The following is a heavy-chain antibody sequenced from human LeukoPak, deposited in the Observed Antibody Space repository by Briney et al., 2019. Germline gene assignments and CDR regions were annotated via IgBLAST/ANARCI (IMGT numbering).Heavy chain of an antibody. V-gene: IGHV4-59*08. Sequence: PSETLSLTRTVSGGSISSYYWSWIRQPPGKGLEWIGYIYYSGSTNYNPSLKSRVTISVDTSKNQFSLKLSSVTAADTAVYYCARSSRPDDAFDIWGQGTMVTVSS. CDR1: GGSISSYY. CDR3: ARSSRPDDAFDI. D-gene: IGHD6-6*01. J-gene: IGHJ3*02. CDR2: IYYSGST.